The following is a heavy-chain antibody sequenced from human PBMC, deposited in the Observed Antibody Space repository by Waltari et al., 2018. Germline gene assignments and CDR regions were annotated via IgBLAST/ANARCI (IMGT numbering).Heavy chain of an antibody. J-gene: IGHJ4*02. V-gene: IGHV1-3*01. CDR2: CNGGNGNT. Sequence: QVQLVQSGAEAKKPGASVKVSCKASGYTFTSYAMHWVRQALGQRLGWMGWCNGGNGNTKYSQKFQGIVTITRDTSASTAYMELSSLRSEDTAVYYCARLVAEYRGWSGGYYFDYWGQGTLVTVSS. D-gene: IGHD6-19*01. CDR3: ARLVAEYRGWSGGYYFDY. CDR1: GYTFTSYA.